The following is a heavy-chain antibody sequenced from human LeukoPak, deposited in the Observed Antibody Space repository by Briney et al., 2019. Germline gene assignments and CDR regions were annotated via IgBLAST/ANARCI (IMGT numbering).Heavy chain of an antibody. CDR3: AKDYHSTVPLNFDC. CDR2: ISYDGSNK. Sequence: PGRSLRLSCAASGFTFSSYGMHWVRQAPGKGLEWVAVISYDGSNKYYADSVKGRFTISRDNSKNTLYLQMNSLRAEDTAVYYCAKDYHSTVPLNFDCWGQGTLVTVSS. V-gene: IGHV3-30*18. CDR1: GFTFSSYG. D-gene: IGHD4-17*01. J-gene: IGHJ4*02.